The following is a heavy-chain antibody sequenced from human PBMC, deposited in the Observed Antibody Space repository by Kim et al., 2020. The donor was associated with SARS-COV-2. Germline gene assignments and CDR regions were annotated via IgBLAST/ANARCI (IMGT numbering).Heavy chain of an antibody. J-gene: IGHJ4*02. V-gene: IGHV6-1*01. CDR3: ARGGREVGATGRRGGFDY. D-gene: IGHD1-26*01. Sequence: KTRITITPDTAKNQFSLQLNSVTPEDTAVYYCARGGREVGATGRRGGFDYWGQGTLVTVSS.